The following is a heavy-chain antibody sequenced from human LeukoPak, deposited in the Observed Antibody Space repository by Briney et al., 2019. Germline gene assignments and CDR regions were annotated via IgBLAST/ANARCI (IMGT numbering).Heavy chain of an antibody. CDR3: ARDLSYYDFWSGYQGMDV. CDR2: ISSSSSTI. J-gene: IGHJ6*02. Sequence: GGSLRLSCAASGFTFSSYSMNWVRQAPGRGLEWVSYISSSSSTIYYADSVKGRFTISRDNAKNSLYLQMNSLRDEDTAVYYCARDLSYYDFWSGYQGMDVWGQGTTVTVSS. CDR1: GFTFSSYS. V-gene: IGHV3-48*02. D-gene: IGHD3-3*01.